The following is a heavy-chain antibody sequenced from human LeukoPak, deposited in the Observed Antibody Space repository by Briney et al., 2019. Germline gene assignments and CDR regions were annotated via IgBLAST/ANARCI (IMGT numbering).Heavy chain of an antibody. CDR1: GFPFSNAW. Sequence: GGSLRLSCAVFGSGFPFSNAWMSWVRQAPGKGLEWVGRIKSKTDGGTTDYAAPVKGRFTILRDDSKNTLYLQMDSLKTEDTAVYYCTTVGIWKIVTGEDHWGQGTLVAVSS. D-gene: IGHD3-22*01. V-gene: IGHV3-15*01. CDR2: IKSKTDGGTT. J-gene: IGHJ4*02. CDR3: TTVGIWKIVTGEDH.